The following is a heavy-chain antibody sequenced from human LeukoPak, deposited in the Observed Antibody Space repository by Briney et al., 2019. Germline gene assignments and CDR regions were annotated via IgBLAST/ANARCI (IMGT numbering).Heavy chain of an antibody. D-gene: IGHD3-3*01. CDR1: GFTFSSYA. J-gene: IGHJ5*02. V-gene: IGHV3-23*01. Sequence: GGSLRLSCAASGFTFSSYAMSWVRQAPGKGLEWVSAISGSGGSTYYADSVKGRFTISRDNSKNTLYLQMNSLRAEDTAVYYCAKGPITIFGVVKKGDNWFDPWGQGTLVTVSS. CDR2: ISGSGGST. CDR3: AKGPITIFGVVKKGDNWFDP.